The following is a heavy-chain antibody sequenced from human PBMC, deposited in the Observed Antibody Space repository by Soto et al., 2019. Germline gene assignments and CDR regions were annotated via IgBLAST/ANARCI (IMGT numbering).Heavy chain of an antibody. Sequence: GGSLRLSCAASGFTFSSYAMSWVRQAPGKGLEWVSAISGSGGSTYYADSVKGRFTISRDNSKNTLYLQMNSLRAEDTAVYYCAKPQSHYDFWSGSVGYRSDFDYWGQGTLVTVSS. CDR1: GFTFSSYA. J-gene: IGHJ4*02. D-gene: IGHD3-3*01. CDR3: AKPQSHYDFWSGSVGYRSDFDY. CDR2: ISGSGGST. V-gene: IGHV3-23*01.